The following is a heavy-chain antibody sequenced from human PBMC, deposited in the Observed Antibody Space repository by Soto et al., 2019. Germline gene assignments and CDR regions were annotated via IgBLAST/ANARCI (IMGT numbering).Heavy chain of an antibody. CDR2: MNPNSGNT. Sequence: ASVKVSCKASGYAFTSYDINWVRQATGQGLEWMGWMNPNSGNTGYAQKFQGRVTMTRDTSISTAYMELSSLRSEDTAVYYCARDREWLRFHYYGMDVWGQGTTVTVSS. CDR1: GYAFTSYD. CDR3: ARDREWLRFHYYGMDV. J-gene: IGHJ6*02. V-gene: IGHV1-8*01. D-gene: IGHD5-12*01.